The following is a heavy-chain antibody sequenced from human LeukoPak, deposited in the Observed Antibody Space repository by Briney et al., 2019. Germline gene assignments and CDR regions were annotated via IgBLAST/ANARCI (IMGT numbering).Heavy chain of an antibody. V-gene: IGHV1-69*05. CDR1: GGTFSSYA. CDR2: IIPIFGTA. D-gene: IGHD5-18*01. J-gene: IGHJ4*02. Sequence: GSSVTVSCTASGGTFSSYAISWVRQAPGQGLEWMGGIIPIFGTANYAQKFQGRVTITTDESTSTAYMELSSLRSEDTAVYYCARGRLGYSYGSLPDYWGQGTLVTVSS. CDR3: ARGRLGYSYGSLPDY.